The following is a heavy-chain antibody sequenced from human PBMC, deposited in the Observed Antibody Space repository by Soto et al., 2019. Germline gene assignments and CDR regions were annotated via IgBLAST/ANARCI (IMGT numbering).Heavy chain of an antibody. V-gene: IGHV1-18*01. Sequence: QVQLVQSGAAVREPGASVTVSCKASGYTFTNYGISWVRQAPGQGLEWIGWISAYNGKIDYAQKVQGRVTLTTDTSTSIAFMELRRLRSDDTAVYYCARETIPQINYYGTDVWGQGTTVTASS. J-gene: IGHJ6*02. CDR1: GYTFTNYG. D-gene: IGHD3-3*01. CDR2: ISAYNGKI. CDR3: ARETIPQINYYGTDV.